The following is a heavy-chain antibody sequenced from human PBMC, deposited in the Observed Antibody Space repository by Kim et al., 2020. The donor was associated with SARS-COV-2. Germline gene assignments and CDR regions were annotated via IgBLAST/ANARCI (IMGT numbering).Heavy chain of an antibody. CDR1: GYTSSNYG. Sequence: ASVKVSCKGSGYTSSNYGISWVRQAPGQGLEWMGWINTLSLHTNSVDKFQDRVTMTTVPSTNTVSMELRSLTSDDTAVYYCATTFSFSNSWYYFVLWG. CDR3: ATTFSFSNSWYYFVL. J-gene: IGHJ4*01. V-gene: IGHV1-18*04. CDR2: INTLSLHT. D-gene: IGHD6-13*01.